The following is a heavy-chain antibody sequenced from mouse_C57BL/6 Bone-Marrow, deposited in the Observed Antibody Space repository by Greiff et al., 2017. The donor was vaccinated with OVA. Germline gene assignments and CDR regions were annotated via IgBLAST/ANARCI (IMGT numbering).Heavy chain of an antibody. CDR2: IRSKSNNYAT. CDR1: GFSFNTYA. Sequence: LVESGGGLVQPKGSLKLSCAASGFSFNTYAMNWVRQAPGKGLEWVARIRSKSNNYATYYADSVKDRFTISRDDSESMLYLQMNNLKTEDTAMYYCVGGGLRAWFAYWGQGTLVTVSA. J-gene: IGHJ3*01. CDR3: VGGGLRAWFAY. V-gene: IGHV10-1*01. D-gene: IGHD2-4*01.